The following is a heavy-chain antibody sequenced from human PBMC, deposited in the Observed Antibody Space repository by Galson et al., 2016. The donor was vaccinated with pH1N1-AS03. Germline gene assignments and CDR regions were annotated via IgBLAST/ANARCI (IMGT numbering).Heavy chain of an antibody. CDR1: AYIFGNYW. CDR3: ARRVSLTGREFDS. Sequence: QSGAEVKKPGESLKISCRASAYIFGNYWFAWVRQMPGKGLEWMGIMYPANSDIRYSPSFPGQVTISADTSINTVFLEWNSLRASDTAIYYCARRVSLTGREFDSWGRGTQVTVSS. V-gene: IGHV5-51*01. CDR2: MYPANSDI. J-gene: IGHJ5*01. D-gene: IGHD3-9*01.